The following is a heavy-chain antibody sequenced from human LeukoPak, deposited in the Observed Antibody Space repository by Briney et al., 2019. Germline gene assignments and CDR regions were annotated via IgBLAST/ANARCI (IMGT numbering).Heavy chain of an antibody. D-gene: IGHD5-18*01. CDR1: GFTFDDYA. J-gene: IGHJ4*02. Sequence: GGSLRLSCAASGFTFDDYAMHWVRQAPGKGLEWVSGISWNSGSVGYADSVKGRFTISRDNAKNSLYLQMNSLRAEDTALYYCAKDAYSYGYGLTYYFDYWGQGTLVTVSS. CDR2: ISWNSGSV. V-gene: IGHV3-9*01. CDR3: AKDAYSYGYGLTYYFDY.